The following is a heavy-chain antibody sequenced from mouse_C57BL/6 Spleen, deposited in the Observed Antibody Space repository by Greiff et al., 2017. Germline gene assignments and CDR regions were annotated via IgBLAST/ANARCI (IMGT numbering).Heavy chain of an antibody. D-gene: IGHD1-1*01. CDR2: IYPRSGNT. CDR1: GYTFTSYG. V-gene: IGHV1-81*01. Sequence: QVQLKQSGAELARPGASVKLSCKASGYTFTSYGISWVKQRTGQGLEWIGEIYPRSGNTYYNEKFKGKATLTADKSSSTAYMELRSLTSEDSAVYFCARWGYYGSSPDWYFDVWGTGTTVTVSS. J-gene: IGHJ1*03. CDR3: ARWGYYGSSPDWYFDV.